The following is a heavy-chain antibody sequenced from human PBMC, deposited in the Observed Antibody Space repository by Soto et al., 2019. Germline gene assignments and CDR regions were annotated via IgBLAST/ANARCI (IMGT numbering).Heavy chain of an antibody. D-gene: IGHD3-16*02. CDR2: IYYNGGT. V-gene: IGHV4-61*01. CDR1: GDSVNSENSY. J-gene: IGHJ4*02. Sequence: SETLSLTCTVSGDSVNSENSYWNWIRQAPGKGLEWIGYIYYNGGTNYNPSLKSRATILLDTSTNQFSLTLTSVTAADTAVYYCARDWGQGRGVIGHYWGRGILVTVSS. CDR3: ARDWGQGRGVIGHY.